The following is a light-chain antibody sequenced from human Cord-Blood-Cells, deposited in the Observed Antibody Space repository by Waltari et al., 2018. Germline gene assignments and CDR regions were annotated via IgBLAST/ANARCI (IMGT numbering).Light chain of an antibody. CDR2: GAS. CDR3: QQYGSSPSIT. V-gene: IGKV3-20*01. J-gene: IGKJ5*01. Sequence: EIVLTQSPGTLSLSPGERATLPCRPSQSVSSSYLAWYQQKPGQAPRLLIYGASSRATGIPDRFSGSGSGTDFTLTISRLEPEDFAVYYCQQYGSSPSITFGQGTRLEIK. CDR1: QSVSSSY.